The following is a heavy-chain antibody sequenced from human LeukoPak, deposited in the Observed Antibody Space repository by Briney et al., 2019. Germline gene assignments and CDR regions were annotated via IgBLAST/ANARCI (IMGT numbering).Heavy chain of an antibody. CDR2: ISGSGGST. D-gene: IGHD3-16*02. CDR1: GFTFSSYA. CDR3: AKDMRIMITFGGVIPPDPFDY. V-gene: IGHV3-23*01. Sequence: GGSLRLSCAASGFTFSSYAMSWVRQAPGKGLEWVSAISGSGGSTYYADSVKGRFTISRDNSKNTLYLQMNNLRAEDTAVYYCAKDMRIMITFGGVIPPDPFDYWGQGTLVTVSS. J-gene: IGHJ4*02.